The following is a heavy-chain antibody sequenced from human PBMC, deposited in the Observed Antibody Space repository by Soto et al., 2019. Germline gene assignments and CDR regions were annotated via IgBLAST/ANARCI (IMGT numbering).Heavy chain of an antibody. Sequence: GRTVGNATKTLTLPCTFTGFSLSTSGVGVGWIRQPPGKALEWLALIYWNDDKRYSPSPKSRLTITKDTSKNQVVLTMTNMDPVDTATYYCAHRLGIAAACLSHDAFDIWRQGTMVTLS. CDR2: IYWNDDK. CDR3: AHRLGIAAACLSHDAFDI. J-gene: IGHJ3*02. CDR1: GFSLSTSGVG. V-gene: IGHV2-5*01. D-gene: IGHD6-13*01.